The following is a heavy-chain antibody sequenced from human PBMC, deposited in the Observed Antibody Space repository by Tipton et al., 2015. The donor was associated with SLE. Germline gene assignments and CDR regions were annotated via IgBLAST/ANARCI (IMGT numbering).Heavy chain of an antibody. CDR3: ARGGYCSGGSCYFAECFQH. CDR1: GGSFSGYY. CDR2: INHSGST. D-gene: IGHD2-15*01. J-gene: IGHJ1*01. V-gene: IGHV4-34*01. Sequence: LRLSCAVYGGSFSGYYWSWIRQPPGKGLEWIGEINHSGSTNYNPSLKSRVTISVDTSKNQFSLKLSSVTAADTAVYYCARGGYCSGGSCYFAECFQHWGQGTLVTVSS.